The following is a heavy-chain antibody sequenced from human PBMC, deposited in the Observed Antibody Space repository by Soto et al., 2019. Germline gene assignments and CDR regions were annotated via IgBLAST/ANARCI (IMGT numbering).Heavy chain of an antibody. CDR3: AKKVNSGPGSQYFDY. CDR1: GFTFSSYG. J-gene: IGHJ4*02. Sequence: EVQLLESGGGLVQPGGSLRVSCAASGFTFSSYGMSWVRQAPGKGLEWVSGISGSGGSTYYADSVKGRFTISRDNSKNTVYLQMNSLRAEDTAIYYCAKKVNSGPGSQYFDYWGQGTLVTVSS. D-gene: IGHD3-10*01. CDR2: ISGSGGST. V-gene: IGHV3-23*01.